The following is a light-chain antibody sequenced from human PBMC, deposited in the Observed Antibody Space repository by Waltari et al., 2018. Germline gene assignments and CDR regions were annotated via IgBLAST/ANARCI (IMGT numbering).Light chain of an antibody. J-gene: IGKJ4*01. Sequence: ELVLTQSPATLSLSPGERAPLSCRASQSIAGNLAWYQQKPGQAPSLLIYDASNRATDIPARFSGSGSGTDFTLTISSLEPEDFAIYYCQQRYSWPLTFGGGTKVEIK. CDR2: DAS. CDR1: QSIAGN. CDR3: QQRYSWPLT. V-gene: IGKV3-11*01.